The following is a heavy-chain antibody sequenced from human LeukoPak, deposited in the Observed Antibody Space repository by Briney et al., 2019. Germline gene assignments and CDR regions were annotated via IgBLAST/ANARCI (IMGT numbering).Heavy chain of an antibody. J-gene: IGHJ4*02. CDR2: IYWNDDK. D-gene: IGHD3-3*01. V-gene: IGHV2-5*01. Sequence: SGPTLVKPTQTLTLTCTFSGFSLSTSGVGVGWIRQPPGKALEWLALIYWNDDKRYSPSLKSRLTITKDTSKNQVVLTMTNMDPVDTATYYCVHSRPPYYDFWSGLGGYFDYWGQGTLVTVSS. CDR3: VHSRPPYYDFWSGLGGYFDY. CDR1: GFSLSTSGVG.